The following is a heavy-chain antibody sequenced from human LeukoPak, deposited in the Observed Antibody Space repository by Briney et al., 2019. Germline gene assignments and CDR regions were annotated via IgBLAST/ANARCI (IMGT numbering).Heavy chain of an antibody. CDR3: ARDDSSSWESFDY. V-gene: IGHV4-30-2*01. CDR2: INHSGST. Sequence: SQTLSLTCTVSGGSISSGGYYWSWIRQPPGKGLEWIGEINHSGSTNYNPSLKSRVTISVDTSKNQFSLKLSSVTAADTAVYYCARDDSSSWESFDYWGQGTLVTVSS. D-gene: IGHD6-13*01. J-gene: IGHJ4*02. CDR1: GGSISSGGYY.